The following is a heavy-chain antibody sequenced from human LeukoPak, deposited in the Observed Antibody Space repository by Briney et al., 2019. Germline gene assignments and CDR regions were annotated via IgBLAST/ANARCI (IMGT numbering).Heavy chain of an antibody. D-gene: IGHD3-16*01. CDR1: GFTFSDHW. CDR3: ASSNGHGGVDY. Sequence: KPGGSLRLSCAASGFTFSDHWMHWVRQAPGKGLVWVSQIKSDETTTVYADSVKGRFTISRDNTKNTLYLQMNSLRAEDTAVYYCASSNGHGGVDYWGQGTLVTVSS. CDR2: IKSDETTT. J-gene: IGHJ4*02. V-gene: IGHV3-74*01.